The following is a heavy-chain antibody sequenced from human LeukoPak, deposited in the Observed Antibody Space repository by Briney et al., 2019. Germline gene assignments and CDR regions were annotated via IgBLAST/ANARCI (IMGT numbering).Heavy chain of an antibody. V-gene: IGHV3-48*01. J-gene: IGHJ4*02. CDR2: ISSSSSTI. Sequence: GGSLRLSCAASGFTFSSYSMNWVRQAPGKGLEWVSYISSSSSTIYYADSVKGRFTISRDNAKNTLYLQMNSLSAEDTAVYYCARAGYCSSTSCYHIDYWGQGTLVTVSS. CDR1: GFTFSSYS. D-gene: IGHD2-2*01. CDR3: ARAGYCSSTSCYHIDY.